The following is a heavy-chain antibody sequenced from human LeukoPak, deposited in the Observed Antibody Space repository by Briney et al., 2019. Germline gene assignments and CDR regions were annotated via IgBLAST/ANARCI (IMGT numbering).Heavy chain of an antibody. CDR1: GGTFSSYA. CDR2: IIPIFGTA. D-gene: IGHD2-15*01. J-gene: IGHJ4*02. Sequence: SVKVSCKASGGTFSSYAISWVRQAPGQGLEWMGGIIPIFGTANYAQKFQGRVTITTDESTSTAYMELSSLRSEDTAVYYCARDTPANWGDGIYWGQGTLVIVSS. V-gene: IGHV1-69*05. CDR3: ARDTPANWGDGIY.